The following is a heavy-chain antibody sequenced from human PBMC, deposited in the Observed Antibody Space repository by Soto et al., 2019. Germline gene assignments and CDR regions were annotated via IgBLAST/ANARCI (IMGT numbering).Heavy chain of an antibody. CDR1: GFTFSSYA. CDR3: AKCYYSPASWFDP. CDR2: ISGSGGST. V-gene: IGHV3-23*01. Sequence: EVQLLESGGGLVQPGGSLRLSCAASGFTFSSYAMSWVRQAPGKGLEWVSAISGSGGSTYYADSVKGRFTVSRDNSKKTMYRQMNSLRAEDTAVFYCAKCYYSPASWFDPWCQGTLVTVSS. D-gene: IGHD2-15*01. J-gene: IGHJ5*02.